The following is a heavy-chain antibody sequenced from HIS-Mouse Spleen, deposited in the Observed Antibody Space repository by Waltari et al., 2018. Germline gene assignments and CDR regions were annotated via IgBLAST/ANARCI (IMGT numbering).Heavy chain of an antibody. CDR2: IYCSGST. CDR3: AREIPYSSSWYDWYFDL. CDR1: GVPISSSSYY. J-gene: IGHJ2*01. D-gene: IGHD6-13*01. Sequence: QLQLQEAGPGLVKPSETLSLTCTVSGVPISSSSYYWGWSRQPPGKGRESIGSIYCSGSTYYNPSLKSRVTISVDTSKNQFSLKLSSVTAADTAVYYCAREIPYSSSWYDWYFDLWGRGTLVTVSS. V-gene: IGHV4-39*07.